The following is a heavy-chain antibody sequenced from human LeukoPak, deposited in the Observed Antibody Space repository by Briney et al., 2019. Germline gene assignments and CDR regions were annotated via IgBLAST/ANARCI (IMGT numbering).Heavy chain of an antibody. V-gene: IGHV3-30-3*01. Sequence: GGSLRLSCAASGFTFSSYTMSWVRQAPGKGLEWVAVISYDGSNKYYADSVKGRFTISRDNSKNTLYLQMNSLRAEDTAVYYCASGLGYSSGWYDFDYWGQGTLVTVSS. CDR2: ISYDGSNK. CDR3: ASGLGYSSGWYDFDY. CDR1: GFTFSSYT. J-gene: IGHJ4*02. D-gene: IGHD6-19*01.